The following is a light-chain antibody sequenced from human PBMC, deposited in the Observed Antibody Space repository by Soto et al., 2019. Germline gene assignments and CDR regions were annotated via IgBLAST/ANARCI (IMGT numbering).Light chain of an antibody. CDR2: ATS. Sequence: DIQMTQSPSSVSASVGDRVTITCRASQGISDWLAWYQQKPGKAPKLLIYATSSLQSGVPSRFSGSGSGTYFTLPISSLQPEDFATYYCQQATSFPFTFGPGTKVDIK. V-gene: IGKV1-12*01. CDR1: QGISDW. J-gene: IGKJ3*01. CDR3: QQATSFPFT.